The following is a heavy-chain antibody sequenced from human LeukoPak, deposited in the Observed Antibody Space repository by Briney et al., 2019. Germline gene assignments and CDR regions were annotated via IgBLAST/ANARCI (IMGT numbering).Heavy chain of an antibody. CDR1: GFTFSSYW. V-gene: IGHV3-74*01. CDR2: INTDGSDT. D-gene: IGHD1-26*01. Sequence: GGSLRLSCAASGFTFSSYWMHWVRQAPGQGLVWVSRINTDGSDTSHADSVKGRFTISRDNAKNTVYLQMNSLRAEDTAVYYCAKGTQWELQNWGQGTLVTVSS. J-gene: IGHJ4*01. CDR3: AKGTQWELQN.